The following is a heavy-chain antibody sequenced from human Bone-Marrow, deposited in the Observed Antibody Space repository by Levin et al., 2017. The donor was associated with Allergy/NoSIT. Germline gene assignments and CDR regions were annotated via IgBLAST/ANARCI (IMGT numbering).Heavy chain of an antibody. D-gene: IGHD1-26*01. CDR1: GFKFDDYA. Sequence: GGSLRLSCAASGFKFDDYAIHWVRQVPGKGLEWVSGMSWSSDSLGYADSVEGRFTISRDNAKNSLYLQMNSLRVEDTALYYCAKGTSGSYSSGYFDSWGQGTLVTVSS. CDR3: AKGTSGSYSSGYFDS. J-gene: IGHJ4*02. V-gene: IGHV3-9*01. CDR2: MSWSSDSL.